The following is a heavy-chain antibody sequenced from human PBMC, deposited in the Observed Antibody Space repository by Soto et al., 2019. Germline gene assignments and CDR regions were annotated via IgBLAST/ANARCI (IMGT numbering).Heavy chain of an antibody. J-gene: IGHJ4*02. Sequence: QVQLVESGGGVVQPGRSLRLSCAASGFTFSTYDMHWVRQAPGKGLDWMAIISYDGSNKYYADSVKGRFTISRDNSKNTLYLQMNSLRAEDTAVFDCAARSYDSFKSFDYWGQGTLVTVSS. CDR3: AARSYDSFKSFDY. CDR2: ISYDGSNK. D-gene: IGHD3-3*01. V-gene: IGHV3-30*03. CDR1: GFTFSTYD.